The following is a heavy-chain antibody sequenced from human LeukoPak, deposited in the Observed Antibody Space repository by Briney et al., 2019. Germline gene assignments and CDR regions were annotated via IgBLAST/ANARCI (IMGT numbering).Heavy chain of an antibody. CDR2: ISAYNGNT. D-gene: IGHD3-3*01. V-gene: IGHV1-18*01. CDR3: ASRLRFSEINWFDP. Sequence: GASVKVSCKASGYTFTSYGISWVRQAPGQGLEWMGWISAYNGNTNYAQKLQGRVTMTTDTSTSTAYMELSSLRSEDTAVYYCASRLRFSEINWFDPWGQGTLVTVSS. CDR1: GYTFTSYG. J-gene: IGHJ5*02.